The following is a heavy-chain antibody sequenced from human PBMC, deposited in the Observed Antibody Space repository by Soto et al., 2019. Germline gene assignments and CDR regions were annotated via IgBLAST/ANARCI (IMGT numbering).Heavy chain of an antibody. J-gene: IGHJ4*02. D-gene: IGHD4-4*01. CDR3: AKDKLYSNYEYYFDH. CDR1: GFTFSNYA. CDR2: ISWNSGTI. Sequence: EVQLVESGGGLVQPGRSLRLSCAASGFTFSNYAMHWVRQAPGKGLEWVSGISWNSGTIGYADSVKGRFTISRDNAKNSLYLQMNILRAEDTALYYCAKDKLYSNYEYYFDHWGQGTLVTVSS. V-gene: IGHV3-9*01.